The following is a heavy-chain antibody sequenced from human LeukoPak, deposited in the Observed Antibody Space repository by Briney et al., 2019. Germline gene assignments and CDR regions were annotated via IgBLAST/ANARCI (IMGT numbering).Heavy chain of an antibody. J-gene: IGHJ5*02. CDR1: GGSISSGDYY. Sequence: SSETLSLTCTVSGGSISSGDYYWSWIRQPPGKGLEWIGEINHSGSTNYNPSLKSRVTISGDTSKNRISLKLKSVTAADTAVYYCARHGRRPTGGTRRDWIDPWGQGTLVTVSS. CDR2: INHSGST. V-gene: IGHV4-39*01. D-gene: IGHD2-8*02. CDR3: ARHGRRPTGGTRRDWIDP.